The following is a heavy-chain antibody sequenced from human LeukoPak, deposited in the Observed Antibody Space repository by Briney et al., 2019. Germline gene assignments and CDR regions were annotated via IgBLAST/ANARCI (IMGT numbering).Heavy chain of an antibody. Sequence: SVTVSCTASGGTFSSYAISWVRQAPGQGLEWMGGIIPIFGTANYAQKFQGRVTITADESTSTAYMELSRLRSEDTAVYYCARDTIPDCSGGSCYGHVSYFDYWGQGTLVTVSS. D-gene: IGHD2-15*01. CDR2: IIPIFGTA. CDR3: ARDTIPDCSGGSCYGHVSYFDY. V-gene: IGHV1-69*13. CDR1: GGTFSSYA. J-gene: IGHJ4*02.